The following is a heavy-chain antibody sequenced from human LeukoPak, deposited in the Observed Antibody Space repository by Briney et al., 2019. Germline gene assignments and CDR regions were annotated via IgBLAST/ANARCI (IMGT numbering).Heavy chain of an antibody. D-gene: IGHD1-26*01. V-gene: IGHV4-59*01. CDR3: ARDGALGGSEL. CDR1: GGSISSYY. CDR2: IYYSGST. Sequence: SETLSLTCTVSGGSISSYYWSWIRQPPGKGLEWIGYIYYSGSTNYNPSLKSRVTISVDTSKNQFSLKLSSVTAADTAVYYCARDGALGGSELWGQGTLVTVSS. J-gene: IGHJ4*02.